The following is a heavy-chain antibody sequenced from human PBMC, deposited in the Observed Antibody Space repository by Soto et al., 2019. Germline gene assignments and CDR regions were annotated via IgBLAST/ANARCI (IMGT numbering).Heavy chain of an antibody. CDR2: ISSSSSTI. CDR3: AREGTRGGFLNGFDP. D-gene: IGHD3-10*01. CDR1: GFTFSSYS. J-gene: IGHJ5*02. V-gene: IGHV3-48*02. Sequence: EVQLVESGGGLVQPGGSLRLSCAASGFTFSSYSMNWVRQAPGKGLEWVSYISSSSSTIYYADSVKGRFTISRDNAKNSLYLQMNSRRDEDTAVYYCAREGTRGGFLNGFDPWGQGTLVTVSS.